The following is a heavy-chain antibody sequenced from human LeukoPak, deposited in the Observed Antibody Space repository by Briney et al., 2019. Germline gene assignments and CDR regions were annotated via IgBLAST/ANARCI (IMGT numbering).Heavy chain of an antibody. CDR2: ISSSSRYI. D-gene: IGHD3-22*01. V-gene: IGHV3-21*01. J-gene: IGHJ4*02. CDR3: ARDFGPNYYDSSGYPNFIDY. CDR1: EFTFSDYS. Sequence: KTGGSLRLSCAASEFTFSDYSMNWVRQAPGKGLEWVASISSSSRYIYYADSVKGRFTISRDNAKDSLYLQMNSLRAEDTAVYYCARDFGPNYYDSSGYPNFIDYWGQGTLVTVSS.